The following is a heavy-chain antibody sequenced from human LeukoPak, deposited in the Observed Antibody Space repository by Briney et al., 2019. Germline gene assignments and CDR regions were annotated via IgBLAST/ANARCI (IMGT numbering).Heavy chain of an antibody. Sequence: GGSLRLSCAASGFTFDDYAMHWVRQGPGKGLEWVSGMNWNGVNTDYADSVKGRFTISRENAQNSLCLQMSSLRPEDTALYYCVKADCSSTSCLTDSWGQGTPVIVSS. V-gene: IGHV3-9*01. J-gene: IGHJ4*02. CDR2: MNWNGVNT. D-gene: IGHD2-2*01. CDR1: GFTFDDYA. CDR3: VKADCSSTSCLTDS.